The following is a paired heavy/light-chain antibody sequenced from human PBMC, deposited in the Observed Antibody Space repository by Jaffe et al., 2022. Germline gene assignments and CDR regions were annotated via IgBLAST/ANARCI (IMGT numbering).Heavy chain of an antibody. CDR1: GGSISSFY. V-gene: IGHV4-59*01. CDR2: IYYTGTT. CDR3: ARESGGAWFDP. Sequence: VQLQESGPGLVKPSETLSLTCTVSGGSISSFYWNWIRQPPGKGLEWIGYIYYTGTTNYNPSLKSRVTISVDTSKNQFSLKLSSVTAADTAVYYCARESGGAWFDPWGQGTLVTVSS. D-gene: IGHD3-10*01. J-gene: IGHJ5*02.
Light chain of an antibody. V-gene: IGKV3-20*01. J-gene: IGKJ2*01. CDR1: QSVSSSY. Sequence: EIVLTQSPGTLSLSPGERATLSCRASQSVSSSYLAWYQQKPGQAPRLLIYGTSSRATGIPDRFSGSGSGTDFTLTITRLEPEDFAVYYCQQHGSSPYTFGQGTKLEIK. CDR3: QQHGSSPYT. CDR2: GTS.